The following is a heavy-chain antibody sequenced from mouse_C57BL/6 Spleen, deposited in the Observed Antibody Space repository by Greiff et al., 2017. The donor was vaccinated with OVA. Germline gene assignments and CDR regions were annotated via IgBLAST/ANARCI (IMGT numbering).Heavy chain of an antibody. Sequence: QVQLQQPGAELVRPGSSVKLSCKASGYTFTSYWMDWVKQRPGQGLEWIGNIYPSDSETDYNQKFKDKATLTVDKSSSTAYMQLSSLTSEDSAVYYCAREENYAMDYWGQGTSVTVSS. J-gene: IGHJ4*01. V-gene: IGHV1-61*01. CDR1: GYTFTSYW. CDR3: AREENYAMDY. CDR2: IYPSDSET.